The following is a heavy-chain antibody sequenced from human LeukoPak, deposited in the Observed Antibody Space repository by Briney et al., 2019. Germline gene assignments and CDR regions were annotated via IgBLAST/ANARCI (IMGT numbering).Heavy chain of an antibody. CDR1: GFTVSSNY. J-gene: IGHJ4*02. Sequence: GGSLRLSCAASGFTVSSNYMSWVRQAPGKGLEWVSVIYSGGSTYYADSVKGRFTISRDNSKNTLYLQMNSLRAEDTAVYYCATLKTGYSSGWYEIPLDYWGQGTLVTVSS. V-gene: IGHV3-53*01. CDR3: ATLKTGYSSGWYEIPLDY. D-gene: IGHD6-19*01. CDR2: IYSGGST.